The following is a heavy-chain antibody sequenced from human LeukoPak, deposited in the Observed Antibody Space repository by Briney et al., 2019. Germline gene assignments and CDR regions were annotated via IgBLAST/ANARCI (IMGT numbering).Heavy chain of an antibody. Sequence: SQTLSLTCTVSDDSISSGGYYWSWIRQPAGKGLEWIGRIYTSGSTNYNPSLKSRVTISVDTSKNQFSLKLSSVAAADTAVYYCARAWELWERFDYWGQGTLVTVSS. CDR3: ARAWELWERFDY. D-gene: IGHD1-26*01. J-gene: IGHJ4*02. CDR2: IYTSGST. CDR1: DDSISSGGYY. V-gene: IGHV4-61*02.